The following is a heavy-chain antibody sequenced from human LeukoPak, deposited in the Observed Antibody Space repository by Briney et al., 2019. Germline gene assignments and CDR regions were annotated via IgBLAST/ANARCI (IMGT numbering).Heavy chain of an antibody. V-gene: IGHV4-34*01. D-gene: IGHD3-10*01. CDR1: GGALSGYF. Sequence: LETRSCTCGVYGGALSGYFCSWVRQLLGKGLEWIGEINHSGSTNYNPSLKSRVTISVDTSKNQFSLKLSSVTAADTAVYYCARVRFTYGSGSHKLYGMDVWGQGTTVTVSS. J-gene: IGHJ6*02. CDR3: ARVRFTYGSGSHKLYGMDV. CDR2: INHSGST.